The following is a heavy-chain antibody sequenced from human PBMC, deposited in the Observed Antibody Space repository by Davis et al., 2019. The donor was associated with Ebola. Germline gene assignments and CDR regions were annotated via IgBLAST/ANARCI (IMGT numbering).Heavy chain of an antibody. CDR3: AREGGSYWGGDY. J-gene: IGHJ4*02. CDR2: MNPNSGNT. Sequence: ASVKVSCKASGYTFTSYDINWVRQATGQGLEWMGWMNPNSGNTNYAQKLQGRVTMTTDTSTSTAYMELRSLRSDDTAVYYGAREGGSYWGGDYWGQGTLVTVSS. D-gene: IGHD1-26*01. V-gene: IGHV1-18*01. CDR1: GYTFTSYD.